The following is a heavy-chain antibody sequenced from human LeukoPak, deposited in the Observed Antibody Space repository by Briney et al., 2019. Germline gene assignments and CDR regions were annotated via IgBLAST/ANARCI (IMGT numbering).Heavy chain of an antibody. V-gene: IGHV4-34*01. CDR1: GGSFSGYY. CDR2: INHSGST. J-gene: IGHJ4*02. Sequence: SETLSLTCAVYGGSFSGYYWSGIRQPPGKGLEWIGEINHSGSTNYNPSLKSRVTISVDTSKNQFSLKLSSVTAADTAVYYCARGVGLREFDYWGQGTLVTVSS. D-gene: IGHD5-12*01. CDR3: ARGVGLREFDY.